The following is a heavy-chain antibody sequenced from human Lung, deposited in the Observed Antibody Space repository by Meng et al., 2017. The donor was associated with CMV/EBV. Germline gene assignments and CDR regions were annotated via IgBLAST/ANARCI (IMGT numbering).Heavy chain of an antibody. J-gene: IGHJ4*02. V-gene: IGHV4-39*07. CDR3: ARYLITFGGVIVSDY. D-gene: IGHD3-16*02. CDR1: GGSISSSSYY. CDR2: IYYSGST. Sequence: SXTLSLXCTVSGGSISSSSYYWGWIRQPPGKGLEWIGSIYYSGSTYYNPSLKSRVTISVDTSKNQFSLKLSSVTAADTAVYYCARYLITFGGVIVSDYWGQGKXVNGAS.